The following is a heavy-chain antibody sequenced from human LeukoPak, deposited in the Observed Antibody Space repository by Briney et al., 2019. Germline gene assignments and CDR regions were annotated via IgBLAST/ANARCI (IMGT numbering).Heavy chain of an antibody. CDR1: GGSFSGHY. V-gene: IGHV4-34*01. J-gene: IGHJ4*02. Sequence: SETLSLTCAVYGGSFSGHYWSWIRQPPGMGLEWIGENNHSGSTNYNPSLKSRVTISVDTSKNQFSLKLSSVTAADTAVYYCARGPTLYPPNYWGQGTLVTVSS. CDR2: NNHSGST. CDR3: ARGPTLYPPNY.